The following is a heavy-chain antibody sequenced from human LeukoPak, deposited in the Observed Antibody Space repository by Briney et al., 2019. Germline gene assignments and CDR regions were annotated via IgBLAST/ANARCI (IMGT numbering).Heavy chain of an antibody. CDR2: ASSSGSTI. J-gene: IGHJ4*02. V-gene: IGHV3-48*03. CDR3: ARERGYSGYDYFIDSPSDY. D-gene: IGHD5-12*01. Sequence: GGSLRLSCAASGFTFSSYEMNWVRQAPGKGLEWVSYASSSGSTIYNADSVKGRFTISRDNAKNSLYLQMNSLRAEDTAVYYCARERGYSGYDYFIDSPSDYWGQGTLVTVSS. CDR1: GFTFSSYE.